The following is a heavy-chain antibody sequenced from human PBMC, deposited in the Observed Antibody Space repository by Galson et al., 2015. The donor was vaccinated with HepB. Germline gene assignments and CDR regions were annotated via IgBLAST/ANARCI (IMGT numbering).Heavy chain of an antibody. V-gene: IGHV2-5*01. D-gene: IGHD1-20*01. Sequence: PALVKPTQTLTLTCTFSGFSLSTSTVGVGWIRQPPGKALEWLALIHGNDDKRYSSSLKRRLTITKDTPKSQVVLTMTNMDPVDTATYYCAHRRQVITKEFDSWGQGTLVTVSS. CDR1: GFSLSTSTVG. J-gene: IGHJ4*02. CDR3: AHRRQVITKEFDS. CDR2: IHGNDDK.